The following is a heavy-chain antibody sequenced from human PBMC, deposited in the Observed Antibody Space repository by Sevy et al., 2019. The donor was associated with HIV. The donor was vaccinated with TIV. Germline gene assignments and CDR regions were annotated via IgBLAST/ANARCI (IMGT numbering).Heavy chain of an antibody. J-gene: IGHJ6*02. V-gene: IGHV3-49*03. CDR1: GFTFGDYA. CDR3: TRVLGTISPYYYYGLDV. CDR2: IRSQTYGGTT. D-gene: IGHD3-3*01. Sequence: GGCLRLSCTGSGFTFGDYAMSWIRQAPGKGLEWVGFIRSQTYGGTTEYAASVKGRFTISRDNSKSIAYLQMNSLKTEDTAIYYCTRVLGTISPYYYYGLDVWGQGTTVTVSS.